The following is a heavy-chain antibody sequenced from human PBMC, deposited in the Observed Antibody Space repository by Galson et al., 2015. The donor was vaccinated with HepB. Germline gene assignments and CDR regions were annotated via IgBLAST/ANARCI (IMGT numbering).Heavy chain of an antibody. CDR2: ISSSSSTI. D-gene: IGHD4-23*01. J-gene: IGHJ4*02. Sequence: SLRLSCAASGFTFSSYSMNWVRQAPGKGLEWVSYISSSSSTIYYADSVKGRFTISRDNAKNSLYLQMNSLRAEDTAVYYCARDLGYGGNSADYWGQGTLVTVSS. CDR1: GFTFSSYS. CDR3: ARDLGYGGNSADY. V-gene: IGHV3-48*01.